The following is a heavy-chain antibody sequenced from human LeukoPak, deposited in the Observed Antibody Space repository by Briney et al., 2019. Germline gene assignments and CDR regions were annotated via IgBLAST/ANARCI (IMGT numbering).Heavy chain of an antibody. CDR3: AATGITGTDPLDY. Sequence: SVKVSCKASGFTFTSSAMRWVRQARGQRLEWIGWIVVGSGNTNYAQKFQERVTITRDISTSTAYMELSSLRSEDTTVYYCAATGITGTDPLDYWGQGTLVTVSS. D-gene: IGHD1-7*01. V-gene: IGHV1-58*02. J-gene: IGHJ4*02. CDR2: IVVGSGNT. CDR1: GFTFTSSA.